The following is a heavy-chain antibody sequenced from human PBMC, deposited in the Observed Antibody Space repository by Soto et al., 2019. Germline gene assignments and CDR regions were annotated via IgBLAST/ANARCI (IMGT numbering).Heavy chain of an antibody. V-gene: IGHV4-30-4*01. Sequence: QVQLQESGPGLVKPSQTLSLTCTVSGGYSSSGDYYWSWIRQPPGKGLEWMGYIYYSGSTYYNPSLNSRVTITVDPSKNQFSRKLSSVTAADTAVYYCAGGGDDFWSGSINSFDPWGQGTLVTVSS. CDR2: IYYSGST. D-gene: IGHD3-3*01. CDR3: AGGGDDFWSGSINSFDP. CDR1: GGYSSSGDYY. J-gene: IGHJ5*02.